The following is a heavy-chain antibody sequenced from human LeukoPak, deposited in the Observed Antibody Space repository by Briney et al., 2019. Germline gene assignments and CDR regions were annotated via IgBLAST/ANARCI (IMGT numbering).Heavy chain of an antibody. Sequence: GESLKISCKGSGDSFTSYWIGWVRQMPGKGLEWMGIIYPGDSDTRYSPSFQGQVTISADKSISTAYLQWSSLKASDTAMYYCAKTMVRGVTLFDYWGQGTLVTVSS. CDR2: IYPGDSDT. J-gene: IGHJ4*02. CDR1: GDSFTSYW. V-gene: IGHV5-51*01. D-gene: IGHD3-10*01. CDR3: AKTMVRGVTLFDY.